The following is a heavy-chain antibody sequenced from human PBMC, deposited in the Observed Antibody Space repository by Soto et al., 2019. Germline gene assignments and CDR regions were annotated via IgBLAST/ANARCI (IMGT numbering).Heavy chain of an antibody. V-gene: IGHV3-23*01. CDR3: AKDSRHYYGSGSYTPPHV. CDR1: GFTFSSYA. Sequence: GSLRLSCAASGFTFSSYAMSWVRQAPGKGLEWVSAISGSGGSTYYADSVKGRFTISRDNSKNTLYLQMNSLRAEDTAVYYCAKDSRHYYGSGSYTPPHVWGKGTTVTVSS. CDR2: ISGSGGST. D-gene: IGHD3-10*01. J-gene: IGHJ6*04.